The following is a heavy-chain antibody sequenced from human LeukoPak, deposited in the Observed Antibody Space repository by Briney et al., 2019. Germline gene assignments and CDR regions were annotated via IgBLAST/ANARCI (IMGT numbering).Heavy chain of an antibody. CDR2: IHYSGST. V-gene: IGHV4-39*07. CDR1: GGSISSSSNY. Sequence: SETLSLTCNVSGGSISSSSNYWGWIRQPPGKGLEWIGSIHYSGSTYYNPSLKSRLTISVDTSKNQFSLKLSSVTAADTAVYSCARSFYISTWSFDYWGQGTLVTVSS. CDR3: ARSFYISTWSFDY. D-gene: IGHD6-13*01. J-gene: IGHJ4*02.